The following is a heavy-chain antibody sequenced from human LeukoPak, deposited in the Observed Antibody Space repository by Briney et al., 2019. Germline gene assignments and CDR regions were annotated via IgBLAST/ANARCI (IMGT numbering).Heavy chain of an antibody. CDR1: GFTFSLYA. J-gene: IGHJ4*02. Sequence: PGGSLRLSCAASGFTFSLYAMSWVRQAPGKGLVWVSGLIGCGGYTYYADSVKGRFTISRDNSENTLHLQMRSLRAEDTAIYYCVRDFRCSGGSCPLFDSWGQGTLVTVSS. V-gene: IGHV3-23*01. CDR3: VRDFRCSGGSCPLFDS. CDR2: LIGCGGYT. D-gene: IGHD2-15*01.